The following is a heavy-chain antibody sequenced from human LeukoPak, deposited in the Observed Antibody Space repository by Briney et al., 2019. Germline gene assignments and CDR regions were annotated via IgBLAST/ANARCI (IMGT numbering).Heavy chain of an antibody. CDR2: ISAYNGNT. Sequence: ASVKVSCKASGYTFTSYGISWVRQAPGQGLEWMGWISAYNGNTNYAQKLQGRVTMTTDTSTSTAYMELRSLRSDDTAVYYCAREASYSSSWATFDFWGQGILVTVSS. D-gene: IGHD6-13*01. J-gene: IGHJ4*02. CDR3: AREASYSSSWATFDF. V-gene: IGHV1-18*01. CDR1: GYTFTSYG.